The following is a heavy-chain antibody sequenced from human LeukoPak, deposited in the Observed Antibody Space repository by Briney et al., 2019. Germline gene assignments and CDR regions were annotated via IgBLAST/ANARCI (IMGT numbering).Heavy chain of an antibody. CDR1: GFTFSRFW. J-gene: IGHJ4*02. D-gene: IGHD3-22*01. CDR3: ARDWDYYDSSGLFDY. CDR2: IKEDGSEK. V-gene: IGHV3-7*01. Sequence: TGGSLRLSCAASGFTFSRFWMTWVRQAPGKGLEWVANIKEDGSEKHYVDSVRGRFTISRDNAKNSLYLQMNSLRAEDTAVYYCARDWDYYDSSGLFDYWGQGTLVTVSS.